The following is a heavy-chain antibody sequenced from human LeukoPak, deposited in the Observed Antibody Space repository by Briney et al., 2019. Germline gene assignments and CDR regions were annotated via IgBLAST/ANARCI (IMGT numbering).Heavy chain of an antibody. D-gene: IGHD1-26*01. V-gene: IGHV3-73*01. CDR3: VREESESYPFDS. Sequence: GGSLRLSCAASGFTFSGSAMHWVRQASGKGLEWVGRIRSKANSYATAYAASVKGRFTISRDNAKNSLSLQMNSLRAEDTAVYYCVREESESYPFDSWGQGTLVIVSS. J-gene: IGHJ4*02. CDR2: IRSKANSYAT. CDR1: GFTFSGSA.